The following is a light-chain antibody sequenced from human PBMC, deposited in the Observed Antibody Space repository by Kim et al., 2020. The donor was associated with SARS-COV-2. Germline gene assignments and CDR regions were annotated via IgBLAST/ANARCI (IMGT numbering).Light chain of an antibody. CDR2: DAS. CDR1: KDISNF. V-gene: IGKV1-33*01. Sequence: SASVADRCTITCQASKDISNFLNWYQKKPGKAPNLLIYDASNLETGVPSRFSGTGSVTDFTVTISSLQPEDIATYYCQQYDNLPQTFGQGTKLEI. CDR3: QQYDNLPQT. J-gene: IGKJ2*01.